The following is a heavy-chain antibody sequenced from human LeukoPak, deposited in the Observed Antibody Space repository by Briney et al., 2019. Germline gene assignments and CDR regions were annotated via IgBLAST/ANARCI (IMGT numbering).Heavy chain of an antibody. CDR2: IYYSGST. CDR1: GGSISSYY. D-gene: IGHD4-11*01. CDR3: AREKTTVTNAYNWFDR. V-gene: IGHV4-59*01. J-gene: IGHJ5*02. Sequence: SETLSLTCTVSGGSISSYYWSWIRQPPGQGLEWIGYIYYSGSTNYNPSLKSRVTISVDTSKNQFSLKLSSVTAADTAVYYCAREKTTVTNAYNWFDRWGQGTLVTVS.